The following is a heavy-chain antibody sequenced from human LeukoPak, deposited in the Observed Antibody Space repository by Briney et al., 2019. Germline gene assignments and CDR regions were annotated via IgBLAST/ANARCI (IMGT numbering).Heavy chain of an antibody. CDR3: AAQGYYYDSSGYDFDY. CDR1: GFTFSSYW. D-gene: IGHD3-22*01. CDR2: IKQDGSEK. Sequence: GGSLRLPCAASGFTFSSYWMSWVRQAPGKGREWVANIKQDGSEKYYVDSVKGRFTISRDNAKNSLYLQMNSLRAEGTAVYYCAAQGYYYDSSGYDFDYWGQGTLVTVSS. J-gene: IGHJ4*02. V-gene: IGHV3-7*01.